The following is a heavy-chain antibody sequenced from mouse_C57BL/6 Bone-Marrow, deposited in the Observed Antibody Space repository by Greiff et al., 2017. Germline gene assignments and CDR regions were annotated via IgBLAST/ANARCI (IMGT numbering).Heavy chain of an antibody. CDR2: IWTGGGS. CDR1: GFSLTSYA. CDR3: ARDLLWGYYAMDY. J-gene: IGHJ4*01. D-gene: IGHD2-1*01. V-gene: IGHV2-9-1*01. Sequence: VMLVESGPGLVAPSQSLSITCTVSGFSLTSYAIRWVRLPPGQGLAWLGVIWTGGGSHYNSALKSRLSISKDNSKSQVFVKMNSLQTDDTARYYCARDLLWGYYAMDYWGQGTSVTVSS.